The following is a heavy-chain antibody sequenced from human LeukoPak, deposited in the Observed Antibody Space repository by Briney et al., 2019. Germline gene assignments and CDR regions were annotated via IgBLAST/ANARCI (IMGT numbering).Heavy chain of an antibody. V-gene: IGHV3-53*01. CDR3: ARDKDYGEQLGY. J-gene: IGHJ4*02. CDR2: IYSGGSI. D-gene: IGHD4-17*01. CDR1: GFTVSINH. Sequence: GGSLRLSCAASGFTVSINHMTWVRQAPGKGLEWVSVIYSGGSIYYADSVKGRFTISRDTSKNTLYLQMNTLRAEDTAVYYCARDKDYGEQLGYWGQGTLVTVSS.